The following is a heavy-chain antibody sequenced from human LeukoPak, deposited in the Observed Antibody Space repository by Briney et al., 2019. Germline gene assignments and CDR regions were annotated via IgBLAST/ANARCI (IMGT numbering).Heavy chain of an antibody. CDR3: ASDDYGGNGYYFDY. D-gene: IGHD4-23*01. CDR1: GGSVSSGSYY. CDR2: IYYSGST. Sequence: SETLSLTCTVSGGSVSSGSYYWSWIWQPPGKGLEWIGYIYYSGSTNYNPSLKSRVIISVDTSKNQFSLKLSSVTAADTAVYYCASDDYGGNGYYFDYWGQGTLVTVSS. V-gene: IGHV4-61*01. J-gene: IGHJ4*02.